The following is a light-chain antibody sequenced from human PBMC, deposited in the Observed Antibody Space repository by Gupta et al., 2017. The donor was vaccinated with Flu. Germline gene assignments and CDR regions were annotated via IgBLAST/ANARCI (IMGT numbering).Light chain of an antibody. CDR2: GAS. CDR3: QQRSNWLT. Sequence: SPATLSLSTGDRATLSCRASQSISRDLDWYQQKHGQTPRLLIYGASNRVTGIPDRFSGSGSGTDFTLTISSLEPEDFAVYYWQQRSNWLTFGGGTKVEI. J-gene: IGKJ4*01. V-gene: IGKV3-11*01. CDR1: QSISRD.